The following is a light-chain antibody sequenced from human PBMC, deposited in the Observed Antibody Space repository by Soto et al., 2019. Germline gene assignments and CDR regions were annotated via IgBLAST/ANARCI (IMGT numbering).Light chain of an antibody. CDR2: MAS. CDR1: QSISSW. V-gene: IGKV1-5*03. Sequence: DIQMTQSPSTLSASVGDRVTITCRASQSISSWLAWYQQKPGKAPKLLIYMASSLESGVPSRFSGSGSGTEFTLTISSLQPDDFATYYCQQYSTFGQGTKVEIK. J-gene: IGKJ1*01. CDR3: QQYST.